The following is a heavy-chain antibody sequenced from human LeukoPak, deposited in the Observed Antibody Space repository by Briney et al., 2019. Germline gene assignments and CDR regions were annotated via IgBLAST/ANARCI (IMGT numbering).Heavy chain of an antibody. CDR2: IYYSGST. J-gene: IGHJ4*02. CDR3: ARDGHSRPFDY. V-gene: IGHV4-59*01. D-gene: IGHD6-13*01. CDR1: GGSFSGYY. Sequence: KPSETLSLTCAVYGGSFSGYYWSWIRQPPGKGLEWIGYIYYSGSTNYNPSLKSRVTISVDTSKNQFSLKLSSVTAADTAVYYCARDGHSRPFDYWGQGTLVTVSS.